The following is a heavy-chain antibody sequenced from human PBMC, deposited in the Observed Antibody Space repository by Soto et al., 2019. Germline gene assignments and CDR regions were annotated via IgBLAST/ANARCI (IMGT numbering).Heavy chain of an antibody. CDR2: INGDETRT. V-gene: IGHV3-74*01. CDR3: ARGDIAAETFFYYYGMDL. CDR1: GFTLNNYW. J-gene: IGHJ6*02. D-gene: IGHD6-13*01. Sequence: QLVESGGGLVQPGGSPRLSCAASGFTLNNYWMHWVRQAPGMGLVWVSRINGDETRTYYSDAVKGRFNISRDNARNTLYLQMNSLRAEDTALYYCARGDIAAETFFYYYGMDLWGQGTTVTVS.